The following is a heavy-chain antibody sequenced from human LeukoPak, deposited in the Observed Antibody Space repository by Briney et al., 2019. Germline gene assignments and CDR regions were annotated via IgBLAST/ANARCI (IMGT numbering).Heavy chain of an antibody. Sequence: PGGSLRLSCAASGFIISDYYMSWIRQAPGKGLEWLSYSSTSGSTISYADSVKGRFTISRDNAKNPLYLQMNSLRAEDTAVYYCARESYYYGSGAYDPWGQGTLVTVSS. CDR1: GFIISDYY. CDR2: SSTSGSTI. CDR3: ARESYYYGSGAYDP. J-gene: IGHJ5*02. V-gene: IGHV3-11*01. D-gene: IGHD3-10*01.